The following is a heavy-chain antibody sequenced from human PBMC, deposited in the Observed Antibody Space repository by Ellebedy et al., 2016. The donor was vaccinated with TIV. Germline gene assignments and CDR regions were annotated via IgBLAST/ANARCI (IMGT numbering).Heavy chain of an antibody. CDR1: GLTVISNY. CDR3: ATFNWGSDYFEA. Sequence: GESLKISCAASGLTVISNYMAWVRQPPGKGLEWVSLIYSGGATYYADPVKARFTISRDKSTNTLHLQMDNLSAEDTAVYYCATFNWGSDYFEAWGQGTLVTVSS. CDR2: IYSGGAT. J-gene: IGHJ4*02. V-gene: IGHV3-53*01. D-gene: IGHD7-27*01.